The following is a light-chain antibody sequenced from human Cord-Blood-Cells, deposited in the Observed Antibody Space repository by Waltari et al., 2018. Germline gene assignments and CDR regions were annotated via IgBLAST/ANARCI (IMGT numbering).Light chain of an antibody. Sequence: DIVMTQSTLSLPVTPGEPASISCRSSQSLLHSNGYNYLDWYLQKPGQSPQLLFYFGSNRASGVPDRFSGSGSGTDFTLKISRVEAEDVGVYYCMQALQTPYSFGQGTKLEIK. CDR1: QSLLHSNGYNY. J-gene: IGKJ2*03. CDR3: MQALQTPYS. CDR2: FGS. V-gene: IGKV2-28*01.